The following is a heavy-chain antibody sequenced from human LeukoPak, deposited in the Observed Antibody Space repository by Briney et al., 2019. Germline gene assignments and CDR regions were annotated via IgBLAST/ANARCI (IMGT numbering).Heavy chain of an antibody. J-gene: IGHJ4*02. Sequence: PSETLSLTCTVSGGSISSGDYYWRWIRQPPGKGLEWIGYIYYSGSTYYNPSLKSRVTISVDTSKNQFSLKLSSVTAADTAVYYCARGLYGDYVNYFDYWGQGTLVTVSS. CDR1: GGSISSGDYY. D-gene: IGHD4-17*01. CDR2: IYYSGST. CDR3: ARGLYGDYVNYFDY. V-gene: IGHV4-30-4*08.